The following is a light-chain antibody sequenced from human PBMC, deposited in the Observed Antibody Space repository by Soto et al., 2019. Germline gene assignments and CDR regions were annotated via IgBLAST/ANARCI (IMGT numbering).Light chain of an antibody. V-gene: IGKV1-39*01. Sequence: DIQMTQSPSSLSASVGDRVTIPCRASQSIRNFLNWYQYKPGQAPRLLIYTASALQGGVPARFSGSGSGTDFTLTISSLQPEDFASYYCHQSFSTPYTFAQGTKVEI. CDR2: TAS. CDR3: HQSFSTPYT. CDR1: QSIRNF. J-gene: IGKJ2*01.